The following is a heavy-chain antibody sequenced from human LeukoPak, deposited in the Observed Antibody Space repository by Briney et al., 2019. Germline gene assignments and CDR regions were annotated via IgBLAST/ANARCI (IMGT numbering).Heavy chain of an antibody. V-gene: IGHV1-8*02. Sequence: ASVKVSCKASGYTFTSCDINWVRQATGQGLEWTGWMNPNSGNTGYAQKFQGRVTMTRNTSISTAYMELSSLRSEDTAVYYCARDLAVAGTLAAFDIWGQGTMVTVSS. CDR3: ARDLAVAGTLAAFDI. CDR2: MNPNSGNT. J-gene: IGHJ3*02. CDR1: GYTFTSCD. D-gene: IGHD6-19*01.